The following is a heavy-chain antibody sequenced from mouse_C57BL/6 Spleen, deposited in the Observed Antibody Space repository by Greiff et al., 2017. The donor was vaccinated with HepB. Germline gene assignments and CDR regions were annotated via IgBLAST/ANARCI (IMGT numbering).Heavy chain of an antibody. Sequence: DVKLVESGGDLVKPGGSLKLSCAASGFTFSSYGMSWVRQTPDKRLEWVATISSGGSYTYYPDSVKGRFTISRDNAKNTLYLQMSILRSADTAMYYCARHWGDGSSYWYFDVWGTGTTVTVSS. D-gene: IGHD1-1*01. V-gene: IGHV5-6*02. CDR1: GFTFSSYG. CDR3: ARHWGDGSSYWYFDV. CDR2: ISSGGSYT. J-gene: IGHJ1*03.